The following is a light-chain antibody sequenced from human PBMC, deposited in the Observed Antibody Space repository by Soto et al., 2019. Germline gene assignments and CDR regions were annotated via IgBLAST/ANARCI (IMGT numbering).Light chain of an antibody. CDR3: QQYGSSPGFT. CDR1: QSVSSSY. CDR2: GAS. Sequence: EIVLTQSPGTLSLSPGERATLSCRASQSVSSSYLAWYQQKPDQAPRLLIYGASSRATGIPDRFSGGAAGTDFTITISRLAPEDFAVYYCQQYGSSPGFTFGPGTKVDIK. J-gene: IGKJ3*01. V-gene: IGKV3-20*01.